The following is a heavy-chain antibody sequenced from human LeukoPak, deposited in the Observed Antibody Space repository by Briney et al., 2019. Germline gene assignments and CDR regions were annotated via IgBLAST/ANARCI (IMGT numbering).Heavy chain of an antibody. CDR1: GYSSTTYW. CDR2: ISPGDSDI. D-gene: IGHD4-23*01. J-gene: IGHJ2*01. V-gene: IGHV5-51*01. Sequence: GVWLKISCKASGYSSTTYWIGWVRPMPGKGLGWMEIISPGDSDIRYSPSFQGQVTISADKSISTAYLQWSSLKASDTAMYYCAREDYGGPSWYFDLWGRGTLVTVSS. CDR3: AREDYGGPSWYFDL.